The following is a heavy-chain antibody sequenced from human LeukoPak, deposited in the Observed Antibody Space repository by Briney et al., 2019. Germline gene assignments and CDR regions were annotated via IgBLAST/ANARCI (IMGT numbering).Heavy chain of an antibody. J-gene: IGHJ6*02. CDR2: INHSGST. CDR1: GGSFSGYY. CDR3: ARDLRGVYYYGMDV. V-gene: IGHV4-34*01. D-gene: IGHD2-8*01. Sequence: SETLSLTCAVYGGSFSGYYWSWIRQPPGKGLEWIGEINHSGSTNYNPSLKSRVTISVDTSKNQFSLKLSSVTAADTAVYYCARDLRGVYYYGMDVWGQGTTVTVSS.